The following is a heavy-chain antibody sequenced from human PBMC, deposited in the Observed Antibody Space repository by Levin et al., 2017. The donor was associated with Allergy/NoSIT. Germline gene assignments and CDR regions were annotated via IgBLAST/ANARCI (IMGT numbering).Heavy chain of an antibody. CDR2: IYYSGNT. CDR3: ARHETFYYGSGSFSSGMDV. V-gene: IGHV4-59*08. Sequence: PSETLSLTCTVSGASISSFYWSWIRQPPGKELEWIGYIYYSGNTNYNPSLKSRITISIDTSKSQFSLKLSSVTAADTAVYYCARHETFYYGSGSFSSGMDVWGQGTTVTVSS. D-gene: IGHD3-10*01. CDR1: GASISSFY. J-gene: IGHJ6*02.